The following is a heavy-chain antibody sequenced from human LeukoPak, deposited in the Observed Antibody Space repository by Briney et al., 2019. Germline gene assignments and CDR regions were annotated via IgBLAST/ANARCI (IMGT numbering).Heavy chain of an antibody. J-gene: IGHJ4*02. Sequence: TGGSLRLSCAASGFTFSSYGMHWVRQAPGKGLEWVAVISYDGSNKYYADSVKGRFTISRDNSKNTLYLQMNSLRAEDTAVYYCARGVRQQLVLDYWGQGTLVTVSS. V-gene: IGHV3-30*03. D-gene: IGHD6-13*01. CDR3: ARGVRQQLVLDY. CDR2: ISYDGSNK. CDR1: GFTFSSYG.